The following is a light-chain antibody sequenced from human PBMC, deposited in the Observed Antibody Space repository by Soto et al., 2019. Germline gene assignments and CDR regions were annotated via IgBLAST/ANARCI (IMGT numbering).Light chain of an antibody. Sequence: QSALTQPASVSGSPGQSITISCTGTSSDVGNYKFVSWYQQHPGKVPKLLIYEVSNRPSGISNRFSGSKSGNTASLTISGLQAEDEADYSCSAYTITNTVVFGGGTMVTVL. CDR1: SSDVGNYKF. J-gene: IGLJ2*01. V-gene: IGLV2-14*01. CDR3: SAYTITNTVV. CDR2: EVS.